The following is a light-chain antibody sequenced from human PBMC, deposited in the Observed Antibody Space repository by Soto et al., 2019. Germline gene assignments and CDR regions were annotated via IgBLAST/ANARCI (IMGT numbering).Light chain of an antibody. V-gene: IGKV4-1*01. J-gene: IGKJ2*01. Sequence: DIVMTQSPDSLAVSLGERATINCKSSQSIVYSSNDKNYLAWYQQKPGQPPKLLIYWASTRESGVPDRFSRSGSGTDFTLTISSLQAEDVAVYYCHQYYSAPYTFGQGTKLEFK. CDR2: WAS. CDR1: QSIVYSSNDKNY. CDR3: HQYYSAPYT.